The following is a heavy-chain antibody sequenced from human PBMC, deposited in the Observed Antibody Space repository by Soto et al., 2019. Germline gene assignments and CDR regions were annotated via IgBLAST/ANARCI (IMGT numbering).Heavy chain of an antibody. D-gene: IGHD6-19*01. Sequence: PGESLKISCNGSGYSFTSYWIAWVRQMPGKGLECMGIIYPGDSDTRYSPSFEGQVTISADKSINTAYLQWSSLKASDSAMYYCARPFDTSGWYDHWGQGTLATVSS. CDR3: ARPFDTSGWYDH. J-gene: IGHJ5*02. V-gene: IGHV5-51*01. CDR2: IYPGDSDT. CDR1: GYSFTSYW.